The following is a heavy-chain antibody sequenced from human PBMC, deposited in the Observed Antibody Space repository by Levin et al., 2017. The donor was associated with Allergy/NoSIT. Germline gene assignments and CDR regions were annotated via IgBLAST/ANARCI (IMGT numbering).Heavy chain of an antibody. D-gene: IGHD1-26*01. CDR1: GGSISSSSYY. Sequence: SETLSLTCTVSGGSISSSSYYWGWIRQPPGKGLEWIGSIYYSGSTYYNPSLKSRVTISVDTSKNQFSLKLSSVTAADTAVYYCARIRIVGATRFEDYYYYYGMDVWGQGTTVTVSS. CDR2: IYYSGST. CDR3: ARIRIVGATRFEDYYYYYGMDV. J-gene: IGHJ6*02. V-gene: IGHV4-39*07.